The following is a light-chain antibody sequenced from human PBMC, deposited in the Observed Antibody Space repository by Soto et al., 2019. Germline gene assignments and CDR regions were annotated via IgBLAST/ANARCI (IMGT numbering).Light chain of an antibody. V-gene: IGKV1-5*01. Sequence: DIPMTQSPSTLSASVGDRVTITCRASQSISSWLAWYQQKPGKAPKLLIYDASSLESGVPSRFSGSGSGTEFTLTSSSLQPDDFATYYYQQYNSYSQTFGQGTKVEIK. J-gene: IGKJ1*01. CDR2: DAS. CDR1: QSISSW. CDR3: QQYNSYSQT.